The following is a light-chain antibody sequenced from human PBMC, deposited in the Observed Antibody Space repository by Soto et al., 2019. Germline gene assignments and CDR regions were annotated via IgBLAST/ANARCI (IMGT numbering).Light chain of an antibody. CDR2: EVS. V-gene: IGLV2-14*01. Sequence: QSVLTQPASVSGSPGQSITISCTGTSSDVGIYNYVSWYQQHPGKAPKVIICEVSNRPSGVSNRFSGSKSGNTASLTISGLRAEDEADYYCTSFTTSSIWVFGGGTKVTLL. J-gene: IGLJ3*02. CDR1: SSDVGIYNY. CDR3: TSFTTSSIWV.